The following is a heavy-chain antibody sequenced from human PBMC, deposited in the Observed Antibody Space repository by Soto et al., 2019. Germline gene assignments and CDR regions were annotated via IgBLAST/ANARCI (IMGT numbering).Heavy chain of an antibody. CDR3: ARARPYSSGCYEY. V-gene: IGHV4-59*01. Sequence: SETLSLTCTVSGGSISSYYWSWIRQPPGKGLEWIGYIYYSGSTNYNPSLKSRVTISVDTSKNQFSLKLSSVTAADTAVYYCARARPYSSGCYEYWGQGTLVTVSS. J-gene: IGHJ4*02. CDR2: IYYSGST. CDR1: GGSISSYY. D-gene: IGHD6-19*01.